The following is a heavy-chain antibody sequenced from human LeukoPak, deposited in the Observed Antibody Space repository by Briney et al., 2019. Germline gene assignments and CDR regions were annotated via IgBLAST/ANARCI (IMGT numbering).Heavy chain of an antibody. Sequence: PGGSLRLSCAASGLTFSTYSMHWVRQAPGKGLEWVAFIRYDGSLKHYADSVKGRFTISRDNSKNTLYLQMDSLRAGDTAVFYCAKVRTEIDDNAFDMWGHGSMVTVSS. CDR1: GLTFSTYS. D-gene: IGHD3-9*01. CDR2: IRYDGSLK. V-gene: IGHV3-30*02. J-gene: IGHJ3*02. CDR3: AKVRTEIDDNAFDM.